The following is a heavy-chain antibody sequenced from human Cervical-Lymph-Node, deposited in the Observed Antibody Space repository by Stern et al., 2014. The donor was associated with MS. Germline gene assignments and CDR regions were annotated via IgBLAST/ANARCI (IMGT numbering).Heavy chain of an antibody. V-gene: IGHV1-69*01. CDR3: VRDQGGIAAS. Sequence: QVRLVQSGAEVKRPGSSMKVSCKASGGSFSTIEISWVRQAPGQGLEWLGGISHLFGTTNYAQKVQGRVTIIADESTSTVNMELSSLRSEDTAVYYCVRDQGGIAASWGQGTLVTVSS. CDR1: GGSFSTIE. CDR2: ISHLFGTT. D-gene: IGHD6-13*01. J-gene: IGHJ4*02.